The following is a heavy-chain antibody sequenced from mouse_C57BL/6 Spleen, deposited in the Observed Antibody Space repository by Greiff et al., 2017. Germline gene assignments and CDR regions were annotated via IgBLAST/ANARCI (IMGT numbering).Heavy chain of an antibody. D-gene: IGHD2-5*01. CDR1: GYTFTSYW. V-gene: IGHV1-61*01. CDR3: AREGYSNSGY. Sequence: QVQLQQPGAELVRPGSSVKLSCKASGYTFTSYWMDWVKQRPGQGLEWIGNIYPSDSETHYNQKFKDKATLTVDKSSSTAYMQLSSLTSEDSAVYYGAREGYSNSGYWGQGTTLTVSS. CDR2: IYPSDSET. J-gene: IGHJ2*01.